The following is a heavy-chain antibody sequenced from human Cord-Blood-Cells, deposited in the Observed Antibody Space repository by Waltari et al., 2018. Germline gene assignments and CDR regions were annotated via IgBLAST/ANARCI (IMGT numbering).Heavy chain of an antibody. V-gene: IGHV1-69*06. Sequence: QVQLVQPGAEVKQPGSSVKVACKASGGTFSSYAISWVRQAPGQGLEWMGGIIPIFGTASEAQKFQGRVTITADKSTSTAYLVLSSLRSEDTAVYYCARGSDSGYDYWFDPWGQGTLVTVSS. CDR1: GGTFSSYA. CDR2: IIPIFGTA. CDR3: ARGSDSGYDYWFDP. J-gene: IGHJ5*02. D-gene: IGHD5-12*01.